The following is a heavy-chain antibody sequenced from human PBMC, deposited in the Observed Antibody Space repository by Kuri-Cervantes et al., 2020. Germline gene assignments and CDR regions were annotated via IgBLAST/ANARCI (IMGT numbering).Heavy chain of an antibody. CDR1: GDSVSSNSAA. CDR3: ARDRSSGWYLEYYFDY. J-gene: IGHJ4*02. CDR2: TYYRSKWYN. D-gene: IGHD6-19*01. Sequence: LRLSCAISGDSVSSNSAAWNWIRQSPSRGLEWLGRTYYRSKWYNDYAVSVKSRITINPDTSKNQFSLQLNSVTPEDTAVYYCARDRSSGWYLEYYFDYWGQGTLVTDSS. V-gene: IGHV6-1*01.